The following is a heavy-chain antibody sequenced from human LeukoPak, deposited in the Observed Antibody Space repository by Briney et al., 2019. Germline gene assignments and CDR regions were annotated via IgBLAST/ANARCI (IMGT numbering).Heavy chain of an antibody. D-gene: IGHD3-22*01. CDR2: ISGSGGST. CDR3: AKSSGYYYPFDY. CDR1: GFIFSNYE. J-gene: IGHJ4*02. V-gene: IGHV3-23*01. Sequence: GGSLRLSCTASGFIFSNYEMNWVRQAPGKGLEWVSSISGSGGSTYYTDSVKGRFTISRDSSKNTLYLQMNSLRAEDTAVYYCAKSSGYYYPFDYWGQGTLVTVSS.